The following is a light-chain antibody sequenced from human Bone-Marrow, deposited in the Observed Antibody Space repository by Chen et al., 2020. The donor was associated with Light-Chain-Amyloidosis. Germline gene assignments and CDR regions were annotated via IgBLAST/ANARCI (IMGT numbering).Light chain of an antibody. V-gene: IGLV3-21*03. CDR2: DDS. J-gene: IGLJ1*01. CDR1: KIGSKS. Sequence: SYVLTQPPSVSVAPGKTATITCEANKIGSKSVHWYQQKPGQAPVLVVYDDSDRASGIPERFSGSNSGNTATLTINGVEAGEEADYYCQLDDSLTDQYVFGTGSRVTVL. CDR3: QLDDSLTDQYV.